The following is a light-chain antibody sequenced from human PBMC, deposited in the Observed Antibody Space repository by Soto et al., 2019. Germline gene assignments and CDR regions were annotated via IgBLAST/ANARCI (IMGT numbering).Light chain of an antibody. CDR3: QQYSNWPYT. CDR1: QSFGSN. Sequence: EIVMTQSPATLSVSPGERATLSCRASQSFGSNLAWFRQKPGQAPRLLIYGASTRATGIPARFSGSGSGTEFTHTSSSLHSEDFVVYYCQQYSNWPYTFGQGTKLDIK. V-gene: IGKV3-15*01. J-gene: IGKJ2*01. CDR2: GAS.